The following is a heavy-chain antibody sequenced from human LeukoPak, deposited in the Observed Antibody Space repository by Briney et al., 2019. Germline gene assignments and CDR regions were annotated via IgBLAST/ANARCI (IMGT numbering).Heavy chain of an antibody. D-gene: IGHD1-26*01. CDR1: GLTFDDYG. Sequence: SGGSLRLSCVASGLTFDDYGMSWVRQAPGKGLEWVSGINWSGGTTTYADSVKGRFTISRDNAKNSLYLQMNSLRVEDTAFYYCARNSGANVYTSSFQYWGRGTLVTVSS. V-gene: IGHV3-20*04. CDR3: ARNSGANVYTSSFQY. CDR2: INWSGGTT. J-gene: IGHJ4*02.